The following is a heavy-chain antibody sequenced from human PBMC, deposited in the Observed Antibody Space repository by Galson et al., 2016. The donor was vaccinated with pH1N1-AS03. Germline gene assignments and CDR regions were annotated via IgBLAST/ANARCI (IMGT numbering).Heavy chain of an antibody. Sequence: SLRLSCAASGFTVSSDYMTWVRQAPGKGLEWVSGLSGSGTPTFYADSVKGRFTISRDNSKNTLYLQMNSLRAEDTAVYYCAKAKSTSTNEVVSPFDYWGQGTLVTVSS. CDR1: GFTVSSDY. V-gene: IGHV3-23*01. D-gene: IGHD3-22*01. J-gene: IGHJ4*02. CDR2: LSGSGTPT. CDR3: AKAKSTSTNEVVSPFDY.